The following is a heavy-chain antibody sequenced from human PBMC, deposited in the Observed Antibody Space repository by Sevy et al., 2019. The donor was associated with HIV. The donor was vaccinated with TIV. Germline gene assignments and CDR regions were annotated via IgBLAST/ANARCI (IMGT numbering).Heavy chain of an antibody. Sequence: ASVKVSCKASGGTFGTYTISWLRQAPGQGLEWMGGIIPIFGTANYAKKFQGRFTITADESTSTAYMELSSLRSEDSAVYYCAGDRDSTFGARDAFDIWGQGTMVTVS. CDR2: IIPIFGTA. D-gene: IGHD3-16*01. V-gene: IGHV1-69*13. J-gene: IGHJ3*02. CDR1: GGTFGTYT. CDR3: AGDRDSTFGARDAFDI.